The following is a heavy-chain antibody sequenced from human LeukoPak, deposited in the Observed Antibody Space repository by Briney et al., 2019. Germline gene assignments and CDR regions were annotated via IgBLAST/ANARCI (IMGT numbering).Heavy chain of an antibody. Sequence: GGSLRLSCAASGFTFSSYAMSWVRQAPGKGLEWVSAISGSGGTTHHADSVKGRFTISRDNSKNTLYLQMNSLRAEDTAVYYCAKGGPGDYYYGMDVWGQGTTVTVSS. J-gene: IGHJ6*02. CDR1: GFTFSSYA. D-gene: IGHD3/OR15-3a*01. V-gene: IGHV3-23*01. CDR2: ISGSGGTT. CDR3: AKGGPGDYYYGMDV.